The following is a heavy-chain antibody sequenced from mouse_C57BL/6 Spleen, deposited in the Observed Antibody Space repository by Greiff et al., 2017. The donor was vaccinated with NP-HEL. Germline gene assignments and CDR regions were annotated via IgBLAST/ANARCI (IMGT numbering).Heavy chain of an antibody. CDR2: ISSGGSYT. CDR3: ARQGDGFAY. D-gene: IGHD2-3*01. Sequence: EVMLVESGGDLVKPGGSLKLSCAASGFTFSSYGMSWVRQTPDTRLVWVATISSGGSYTYYPDSVKGRFTISRDNVKNTLYLQMSSLKSEDTAMYYCARQGDGFAYWGQGTLVTVSA. CDR1: GFTFSSYG. V-gene: IGHV5-6*01. J-gene: IGHJ3*01.